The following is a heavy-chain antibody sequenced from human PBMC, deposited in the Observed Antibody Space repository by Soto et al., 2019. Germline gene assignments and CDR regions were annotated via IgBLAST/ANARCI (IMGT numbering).Heavy chain of an antibody. Sequence: ASVKVSCKASGYTFTSYYMHWVRQAPGQGLEWMGIINPSGGSTSYAQKFQGRVTMTRDTSTGTVYMELSSLRSEDTAVFYCARRLEGNWFHPWGQGTLVTVSS. V-gene: IGHV1-46*03. J-gene: IGHJ5*02. CDR1: GYTFTSYY. CDR3: ARRLEGNWFHP. D-gene: IGHD4-17*01. CDR2: INPSGGST.